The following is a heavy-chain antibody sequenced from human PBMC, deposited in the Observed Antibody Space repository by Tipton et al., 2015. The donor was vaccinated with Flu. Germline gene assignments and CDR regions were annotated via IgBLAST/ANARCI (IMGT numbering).Heavy chain of an antibody. V-gene: IGHV4-38-2*01. D-gene: IGHD4-11*01. J-gene: IGHJ5*02. CDR1: GDSIGNGYY. CDR2: IHRSGNT. CDR3: AGRDYSNYVSEPKNWFDP. Sequence: LRLSCSVSGDSIGNGYYWGWIRQPPGKGLEWIGNIHRSGNTYHNPSLKSRVTISVDSSKNQFSLRLSSVTAADTAVYYCAGRDYSNYVSEPKNWFDPWGQGTLVTVSS.